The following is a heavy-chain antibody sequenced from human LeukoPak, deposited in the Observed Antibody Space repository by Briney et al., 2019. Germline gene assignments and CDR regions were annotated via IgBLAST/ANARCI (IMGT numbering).Heavy chain of an antibody. V-gene: IGHV4-34*01. CDR1: GVSFSGYY. Sequence: PSETLSLTCAVYGVSFSGYYWSWIRQPPGKGLEWIGEINHSGSTNYNPSLKSRVTISVDTSKNQFSLKLSSVTAADTAVYYCARSSGYSFDYWGQGTLVTVSS. J-gene: IGHJ4*02. D-gene: IGHD5-18*01. CDR3: ARSSGYSFDY. CDR2: INHSGST.